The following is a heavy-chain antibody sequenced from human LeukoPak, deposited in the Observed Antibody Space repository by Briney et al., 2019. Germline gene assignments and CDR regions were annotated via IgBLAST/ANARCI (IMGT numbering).Heavy chain of an antibody. V-gene: IGHV3-30*03. CDR2: MSSDGSNK. J-gene: IGHJ4*02. D-gene: IGHD2-15*01. Sequence: GGSLRLSCAASGFTFSSYGMHWVRQAPGKGLEWVAVMSSDGSNKYYADSVKGRFTISRDNSKNTLYLQMNSLRAEDTAVYYCARGRGTGSFYYWGQGTLVTVSS. CDR1: GFTFSSYG. CDR3: ARGRGTGSFYY.